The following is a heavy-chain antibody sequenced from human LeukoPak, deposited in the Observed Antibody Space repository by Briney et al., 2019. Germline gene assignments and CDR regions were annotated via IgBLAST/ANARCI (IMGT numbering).Heavy chain of an antibody. V-gene: IGHV3-23*01. CDR1: GFTFSSYA. D-gene: IGHD4-17*01. Sequence: GGSLRLSCAASGFTFSSYAMSWVRQAQGKGLEWVSAISGSGGSTYYADSVKGRFTISRDNSKNTLYLQMNSLRAEDTAVYYCAKAYYGDYLTAFDYWGQGTLVTVSS. CDR3: AKAYYGDYLTAFDY. CDR2: ISGSGGST. J-gene: IGHJ4*02.